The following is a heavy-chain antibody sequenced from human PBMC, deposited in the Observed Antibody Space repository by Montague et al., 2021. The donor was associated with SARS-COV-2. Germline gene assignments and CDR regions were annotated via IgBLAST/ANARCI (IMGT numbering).Heavy chain of an antibody. Sequence: SETLSLTCTVSGGSISSYYWSWIRQPPGRGLQWIGYISYSGSTNYNPSLKSRVTISVDTSKNQFSLKLSSVTAADTAVYYCASPIVVVTAPNYYGMDVWGQGTTVTVSS. J-gene: IGHJ6*02. CDR3: ASPIVVVTAPNYYGMDV. V-gene: IGHV4-59*08. CDR1: GGSISSYY. D-gene: IGHD2-21*02. CDR2: ISYSGST.